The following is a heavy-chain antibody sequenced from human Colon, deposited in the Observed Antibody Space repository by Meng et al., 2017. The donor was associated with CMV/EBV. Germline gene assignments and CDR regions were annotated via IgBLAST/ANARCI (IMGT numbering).Heavy chain of an antibody. CDR1: GGSVGTGSYY. D-gene: IGHD6-13*01. V-gene: IGHV4-61*01. Sequence: LRLSCTVSGGSVGTGSYYWSWIRQSPGKGLEWIGYIYYRGSSNYNPSLKSRVTMSIDTSKNQFALKLTSVTAADTAVYYCAREGGGISAVLRSDYYGLDVWGQGIAVTVSS. CDR2: IYYRGSS. J-gene: IGHJ6*02. CDR3: AREGGGISAVLRSDYYGLDV.